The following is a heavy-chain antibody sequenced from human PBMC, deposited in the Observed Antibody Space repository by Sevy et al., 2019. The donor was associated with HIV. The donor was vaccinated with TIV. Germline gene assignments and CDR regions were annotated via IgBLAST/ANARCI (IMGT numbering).Heavy chain of an antibody. V-gene: IGHV3-64*01. CDR2: ISGGGGNK. CDR1: GFTFSTYA. D-gene: IGHD3-22*01. J-gene: IGHJ6*02. CDR3: ARKYHDTSGYPRYSMDV. Sequence: GGSLILSCAASGFTFSTYAMYWVRQAPGKGLEYVSAISGGGGNKYYGTSVKGRFTVSRDNAKNTLYLQMGGLRAEDMAVYFCARKYHDTSGYPRYSMDVWGQGTTVTVSS.